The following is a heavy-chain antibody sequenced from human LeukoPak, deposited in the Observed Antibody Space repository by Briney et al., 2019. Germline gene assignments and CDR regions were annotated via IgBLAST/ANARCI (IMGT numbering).Heavy chain of an antibody. Sequence: SETLSLTCAVYGGSFSGYYWSWIRQPPGKGLEWIGEINHSGSTNYNPSLKSRVTISVDTSKNQFSLKLSSVTAADTAVYYCARAFQLLWGIAAAGGYGMDVWGQGTTVTVSS. CDR1: GGSFSGYY. CDR3: ARAFQLLWGIAAAGGYGMDV. CDR2: INHSGST. J-gene: IGHJ6*02. D-gene: IGHD6-13*01. V-gene: IGHV4-34*01.